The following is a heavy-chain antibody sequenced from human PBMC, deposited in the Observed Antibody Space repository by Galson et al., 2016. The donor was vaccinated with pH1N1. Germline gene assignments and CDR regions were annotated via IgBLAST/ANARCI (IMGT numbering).Heavy chain of an antibody. D-gene: IGHD1-7*01. V-gene: IGHV3-53*01. J-gene: IGHJ3*02. CDR2: IYRGGTT. CDR1: GFTVTVNY. CDR3: ARERGNYPDDSFDI. Sequence: SLRLSCAASGFTVTVNYMNWVRRAPGKGLEWVSVIYRGGTTHYADSVKGRFGISRDNSRNTMYLQMNRLRVEDTAVYYCARERGNYPDDSFDIWGQGTPVSVSS.